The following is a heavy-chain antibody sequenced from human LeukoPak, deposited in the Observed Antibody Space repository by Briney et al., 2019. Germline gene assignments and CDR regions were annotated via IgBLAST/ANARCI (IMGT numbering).Heavy chain of an antibody. CDR3: ARALINYYDSSGYLLGFDY. J-gene: IGHJ4*02. Sequence: ASVKVSCKASGGTFSSYAISWVRQAPGQGLERMGGIIPIFGTANYAQKFQGRVTITTDESTSTAYMELSSLRSEDTAVYYCARALINYYDSSGYLLGFDYWGQGTLVTVSS. V-gene: IGHV1-69*05. CDR2: IIPIFGTA. D-gene: IGHD3-22*01. CDR1: GGTFSSYA.